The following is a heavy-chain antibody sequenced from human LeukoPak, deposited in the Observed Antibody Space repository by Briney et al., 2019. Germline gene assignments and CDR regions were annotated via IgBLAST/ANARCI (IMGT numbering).Heavy chain of an antibody. Sequence: GGSLRLSCAASGFTFDDYAMHWVRHAPGKGLEWVSLISGDGGSTYYADSVKGRFTISRDNSKNSLYLQMNSLRTEDTALYYCAKDGRYGYYYYGMDVWGQGTTVTVSS. CDR2: ISGDGGST. D-gene: IGHD3-10*01. J-gene: IGHJ6*02. V-gene: IGHV3-43*02. CDR3: AKDGRYGYYYYGMDV. CDR1: GFTFDDYA.